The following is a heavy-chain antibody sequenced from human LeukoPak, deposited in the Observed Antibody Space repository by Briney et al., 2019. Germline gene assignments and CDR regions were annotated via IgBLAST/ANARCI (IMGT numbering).Heavy chain of an antibody. CDR3: GEFGYVAGIDL. Sequence: GGSLRLSCAASGFSFNSYWMTWVRQAPGRGLEWVANIDPAGTDTYYVDPVKGRFIISRDNAKNLVYLQMNTLRAEDTAVYSCGEFGYVAGIDLWGQGTLVTVSS. V-gene: IGHV3-7*01. D-gene: IGHD6-19*01. CDR2: IDPAGTDT. CDR1: GFSFNSYW. J-gene: IGHJ4*02.